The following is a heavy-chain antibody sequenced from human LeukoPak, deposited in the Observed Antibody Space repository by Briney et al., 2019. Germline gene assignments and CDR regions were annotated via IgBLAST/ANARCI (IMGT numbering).Heavy chain of an antibody. Sequence: GGSLRLSCAASGFTFSSYWMSWVRQAPGKGLEWGANIKQDGSEKYYVDSVKGRFTISRDNAKNYFYLQRNSLRAENTAVYYCARDRSPGNFDYWGQGPLVTVPS. CDR2: IKQDGSEK. J-gene: IGHJ4*02. D-gene: IGHD3-10*01. V-gene: IGHV3-7*01. CDR3: ARDRSPGNFDY. CDR1: GFTFSSYW.